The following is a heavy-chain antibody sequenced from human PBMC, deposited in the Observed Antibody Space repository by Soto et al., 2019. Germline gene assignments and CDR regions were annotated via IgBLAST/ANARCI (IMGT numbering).Heavy chain of an antibody. J-gene: IGHJ6*02. CDR1: GGTFSSYA. Sequence: SVKVSCKASGGTFSSYAISWVRQAPGQGLEWMGGIIPIFGTANYAQKFQGRVTITADESTSTAYMELSSLGSEDTAVYYCARDRYYDSSGPPGGTDVWGQGTTVTVSS. CDR3: ARDRYYDSSGPPGGTDV. CDR2: IIPIFGTA. V-gene: IGHV1-69*13. D-gene: IGHD3-22*01.